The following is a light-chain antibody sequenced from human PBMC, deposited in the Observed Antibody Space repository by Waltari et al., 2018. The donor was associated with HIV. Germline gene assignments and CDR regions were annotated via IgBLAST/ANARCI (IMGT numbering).Light chain of an antibody. V-gene: IGLV3-1*01. Sequence: YELTQPPSVAVSPGQTASITCSANQLGANYVSWYQQKPGQSPVLVIYPDNKRPSGIPERYSASLSWNTATLTISGTLPMDEADYYCQTWDRPTVIFGGGTKLTV. CDR1: QLGANY. J-gene: IGLJ2*01. CDR2: PDN. CDR3: QTWDRPTVI.